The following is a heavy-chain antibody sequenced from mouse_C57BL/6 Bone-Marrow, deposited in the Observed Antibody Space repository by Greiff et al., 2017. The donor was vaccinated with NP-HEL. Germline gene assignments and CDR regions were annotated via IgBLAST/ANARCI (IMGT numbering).Heavy chain of an antibody. V-gene: IGHV3-6*01. J-gene: IGHJ3*01. Sequence: DVKLQESGPGLVKPSQSLSLTCSVTGYSITSGYYWNWIRQFPGNKLEWMGYISYDGSNNYNPSLKNRISITRDTSKNQFFLKLNSVTTEDTATYYCASLNWALAYWGQVTLVTVSA. CDR1: GYSITSGYY. CDR2: ISYDGSN. CDR3: ASLNWALAY. D-gene: IGHD4-1*01.